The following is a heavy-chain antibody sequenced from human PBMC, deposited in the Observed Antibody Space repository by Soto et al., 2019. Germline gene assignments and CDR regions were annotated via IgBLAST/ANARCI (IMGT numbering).Heavy chain of an antibody. V-gene: IGHV4-31*03. CDR1: GGSISSGGYY. CDR2: IYYSGST. CDR3: ARSLTVVVAATEDHDAFDI. Sequence: QVQLQESGPGLVKPSQTLSLTCTVSGGSISSGGYYWSWIRQHPGKGLEWIGYIYYSGSTYYNPSLKSRVTISVDTSKNQFSLKLSSVTAADTAVYYCARSLTVVVAATEDHDAFDIWGQGTMVTVSS. D-gene: IGHD2-15*01. J-gene: IGHJ3*02.